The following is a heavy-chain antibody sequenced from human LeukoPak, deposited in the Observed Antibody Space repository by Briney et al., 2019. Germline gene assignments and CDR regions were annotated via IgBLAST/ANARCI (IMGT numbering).Heavy chain of an antibody. CDR2: IDTAGDT. D-gene: IGHD6-13*01. Sequence: GSLRLSCAASGFAFSSYDMHWVRQATGKGLEWVSGIDTAGDTYYPGSVKGRFTISRENTKNSLYLQMNSLRAGDTAVYYCARGAKYTSSRGWFDPWGQGTLVTVSS. V-gene: IGHV3-13*01. CDR3: ARGAKYTSSRGWFDP. J-gene: IGHJ5*02. CDR1: GFAFSSYD.